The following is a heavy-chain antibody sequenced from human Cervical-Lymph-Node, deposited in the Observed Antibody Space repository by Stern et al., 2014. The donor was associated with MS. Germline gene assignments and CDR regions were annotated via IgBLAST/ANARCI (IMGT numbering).Heavy chain of an antibody. Sequence: EVQLVQSGGGLVQPGGSLRLSCAASGFTFSDSTIHWVRQASGKGLEWVGRIRSKANNYATEYAASVKGRFTISRDDSKNTAYLQMNSLKTEDTAEYYCTRVPRPYDSGYWGQGTLVIVSS. J-gene: IGHJ4*02. CDR1: GFTFSDST. D-gene: IGHD5-12*01. CDR3: TRVPRPYDSGY. CDR2: IRSKANNYAT. V-gene: IGHV3-73*01.